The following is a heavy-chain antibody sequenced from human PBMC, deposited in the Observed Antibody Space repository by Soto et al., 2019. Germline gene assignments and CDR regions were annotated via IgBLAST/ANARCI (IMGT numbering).Heavy chain of an antibody. CDR3: ARDPIYYDSTGYGVWFDP. CDR1: GGSVSSGSYY. Sequence: SETLSLTCTVSGGSVSSGSYYWNWIRQPPGKGLEWIGYVYYTGSTNYNPSLKSRVTISVDTSKNHFSLKLDSVTAADTAMYYCARDPIYYDSTGYGVWFDPWGQGTLVTVSS. D-gene: IGHD3-22*01. CDR2: VYYTGST. J-gene: IGHJ5*02. V-gene: IGHV4-61*03.